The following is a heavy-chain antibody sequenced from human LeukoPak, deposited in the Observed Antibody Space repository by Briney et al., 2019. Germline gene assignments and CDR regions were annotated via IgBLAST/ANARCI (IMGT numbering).Heavy chain of an antibody. Sequence: ASVKVSCKASGYTFTSYDINWVRQAPGQGLEWMGGIIPIFGTANYAQKFQGRVTITTDESTSTAYMELSSLRSEDTAVYYCARGLNCSSTSCYLPFNYWGQGTLVTVSS. CDR2: IIPIFGTA. CDR1: GYTFTSYD. CDR3: ARGLNCSSTSCYLPFNY. J-gene: IGHJ4*02. D-gene: IGHD2-2*01. V-gene: IGHV1-69*05.